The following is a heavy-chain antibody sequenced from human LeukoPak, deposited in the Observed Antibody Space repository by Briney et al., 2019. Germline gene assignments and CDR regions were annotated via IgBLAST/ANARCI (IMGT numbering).Heavy chain of an antibody. CDR2: IKSKSDGGTT. D-gene: IGHD3-10*01. J-gene: IGHJ4*02. CDR3: TTDGLMVRGVMHND. V-gene: IGHV3-15*01. Sequence: GGSLRLPCAASGFTFSNAWMSWVRQAPGKGLEWVGRIKSKSDGGTTDYAAPVKGRFTISRDDSENTLFLQMNSLKTEDTAVYYCTTDGLMVRGVMHNDWGQGTLVTVSS. CDR1: GFTFSNAW.